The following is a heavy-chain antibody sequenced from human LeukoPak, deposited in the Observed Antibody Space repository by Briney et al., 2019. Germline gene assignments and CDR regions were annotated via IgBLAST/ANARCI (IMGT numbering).Heavy chain of an antibody. Sequence: GGSLRLSCAASGFTFDDYAMHWVRQAPGKGLEWVSGISWNSGSIGYADSVKGRFTISRDNAKNSLYLQMNSLRAEDTALYYCAKDLAAAGRDAFDIRGQGTMVTVSS. J-gene: IGHJ3*02. V-gene: IGHV3-9*01. D-gene: IGHD6-13*01. CDR2: ISWNSGSI. CDR1: GFTFDDYA. CDR3: AKDLAAAGRDAFDI.